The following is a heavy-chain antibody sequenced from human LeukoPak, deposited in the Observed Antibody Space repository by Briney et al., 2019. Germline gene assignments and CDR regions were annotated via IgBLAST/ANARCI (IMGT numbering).Heavy chain of an antibody. CDR1: GVSINDYY. V-gene: IGHV4-4*07. J-gene: IGHJ4*02. CDR3: ARRAGSTAWSFDS. Sequence: SETLSLTCTVSGVSINDYYWTWIRQPAGKRLEWIGQIYSSEGPKYNPSLKSRVTMSVDTSKKQFSLQLTFVTVADTGVYYCARRAGSTAWSFDSWGQGTQVTVSS. CDR2: IYSSEGP. D-gene: IGHD2-21*02.